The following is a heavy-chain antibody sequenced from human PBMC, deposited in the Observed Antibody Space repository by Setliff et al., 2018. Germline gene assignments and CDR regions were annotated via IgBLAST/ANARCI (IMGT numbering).Heavy chain of an antibody. V-gene: IGHV3-30*02. CDR1: GFRFSDYG. Sequence: PGGSLRLSCAGSGFRFSDYGMHWVRQTPGKGLEWVAFIRYDGSDKDYVDSVKGRFTISRGNSQNTMYLQMNQLRPEDTAVYYCAKPPNPGVVAVGMDYWGQGTLVTVSS. CDR3: AKPPNPGVVAVGMDY. CDR2: IRYDGSDK. J-gene: IGHJ4*02. D-gene: IGHD1-1*01.